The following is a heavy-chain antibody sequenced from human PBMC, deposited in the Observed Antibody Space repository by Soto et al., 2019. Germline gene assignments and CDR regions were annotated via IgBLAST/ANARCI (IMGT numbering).Heavy chain of an antibody. CDR3: ARGTMLRGPGYYYAMDV. V-gene: IGHV4-31*03. D-gene: IGHD3-10*01. CDR1: GDSISRNGYF. Sequence: SETLSLTCTVSGDSISRNGYFWTWIRQHPGKGLEWIGYIYNSGSSYYNPSLKSRVIISVDTSKNHFSLNLTAVTAADTAVYYCARGTMLRGPGYYYAMDVWGQGTTVTVSS. CDR2: IYNSGSS. J-gene: IGHJ6*02.